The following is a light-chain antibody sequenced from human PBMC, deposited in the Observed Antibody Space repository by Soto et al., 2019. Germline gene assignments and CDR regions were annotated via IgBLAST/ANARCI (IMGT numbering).Light chain of an antibody. CDR1: QSVSSN. CDR3: QHYNNWPRT. Sequence: EIVMTQSPATLSVSPGERATLSCRASQSVSSNLAWYQQKPGQAPRLLIYDTSTRATGIPSRFSGSGSGKEITLTISSLQAEDFAVYYYQHYNNWPRTFGQGTKVEIK. J-gene: IGKJ1*01. CDR2: DTS. V-gene: IGKV3-15*01.